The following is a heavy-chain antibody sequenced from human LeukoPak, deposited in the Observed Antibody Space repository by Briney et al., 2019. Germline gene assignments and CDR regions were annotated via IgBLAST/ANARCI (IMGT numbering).Heavy chain of an antibody. J-gene: IGHJ4*02. V-gene: IGHV3-66*01. CDR2: IYSGGST. CDR1: GFTVSSNY. D-gene: IGHD3-10*01. CDR3: ARDGPRAGRGVIFDD. Sequence: GGSLRLSCAASGFTVSSNYMSWVRQAPGKGLEWVSVIYSGGSTYYADSVKGRFTISRDTSKNTLYLQMNSLRAEDTAVYYCARDGPRAGRGVIFDDWGQGTLVTVPS.